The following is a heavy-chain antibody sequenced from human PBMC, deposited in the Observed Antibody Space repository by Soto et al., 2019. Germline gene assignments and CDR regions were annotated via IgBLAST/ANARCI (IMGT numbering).Heavy chain of an antibody. CDR3: ARQYCSGGSCYFDC. Sequence: QVQLVQSGAEVKKPGASVKVSCKASGYTFTSYGISWVRQAPGQGLEWMGWISAYNGNTNYAQKLQGRVTMTTDTSANTDYVELGSLRPDVTRVYYWARQYCSGGSCYFDCWGQGTLVTVSS. J-gene: IGHJ4*02. D-gene: IGHD2-15*01. CDR2: ISAYNGNT. CDR1: GYTFTSYG. V-gene: IGHV1-18*01.